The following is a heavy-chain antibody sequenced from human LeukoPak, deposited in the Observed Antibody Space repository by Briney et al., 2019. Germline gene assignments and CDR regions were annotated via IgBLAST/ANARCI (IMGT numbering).Heavy chain of an antibody. CDR1: GGSVDSSYY. D-gene: IGHD6-13*01. J-gene: IGHJ4*02. V-gene: IGHV4-39*01. CDR2: IFHMGHT. Sequence: SETLSLTCTVSGGSVDSSYYWAWIRQSPGKGLEWIGSIFHMGHTYYNPSLKSRVTISVDTSKNQFSLKLSSVTAADTAVYYCARIAAAGMGAGDYFDYWGQGTLVTVSS. CDR3: ARIAAAGMGAGDYFDY.